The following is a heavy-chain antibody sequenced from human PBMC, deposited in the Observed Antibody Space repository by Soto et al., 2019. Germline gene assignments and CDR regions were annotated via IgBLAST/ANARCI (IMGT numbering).Heavy chain of an antibody. CDR1: GGSISSGGYS. Sequence: SETLSLTCAVSGGSISSGGYSWSWIRQPPGKGLEWIGYIYHSGSTYYNPSLKSRVTISVDRSKNQFSLKLSSVTAADTAVYYCARGPASDYYYDSSGYYPRPLYFDYWGQGALVTVSS. CDR2: IYHSGST. J-gene: IGHJ4*02. CDR3: ARGPASDYYYDSSGYYPRPLYFDY. V-gene: IGHV4-30-2*01. D-gene: IGHD3-22*01.